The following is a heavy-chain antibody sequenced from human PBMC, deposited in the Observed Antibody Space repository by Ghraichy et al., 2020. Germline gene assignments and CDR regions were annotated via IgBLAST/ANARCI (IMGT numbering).Heavy chain of an antibody. Sequence: GGSLRLSCAASGFTFSSYGMHWVRQAPGKGLEWVAVISYDGSNKYYADSVKGRFTISRDNSKNTLYLQMNSLRAEDTAVYYCAKGTDPSYGMDVWGQGTTVTVSS. D-gene: IGHD3/OR15-3a*01. CDR3: AKGTDPSYGMDV. V-gene: IGHV3-30*18. CDR2: ISYDGSNK. CDR1: GFTFSSYG. J-gene: IGHJ6*02.